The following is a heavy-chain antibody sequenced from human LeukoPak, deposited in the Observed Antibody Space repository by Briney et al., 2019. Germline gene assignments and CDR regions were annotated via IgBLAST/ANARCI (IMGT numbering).Heavy chain of an antibody. CDR3: ARGPPYCSTTNCYYMDV. Sequence: SENLSLTCTVSGGSISNYYWNWIRQPAGKGLEWIGRIYTSGSTEYNPSLKSRVTMSVDTSKNQFSLKLTSVTAADTAVYYCARGPPYCSTTNCYYMDVWGKGTTVTVSS. D-gene: IGHD2-2*01. CDR1: GGSISNYY. CDR2: IYTSGST. J-gene: IGHJ6*03. V-gene: IGHV4-4*07.